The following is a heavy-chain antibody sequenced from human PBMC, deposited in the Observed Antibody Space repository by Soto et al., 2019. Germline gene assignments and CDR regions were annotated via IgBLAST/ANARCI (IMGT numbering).Heavy chain of an antibody. CDR1: GFTFSNYA. CDR2: INHSGST. V-gene: IGHV4-34*01. CDR3: ARGGGIAAANDY. D-gene: IGHD6-13*01. Sequence: LRLSCAASGFTFSNYAMSWVRQPPGKGLEWIGEINHSGSTNYNPSLKSRVTISVDTSKNQFSLKLSSVTAADTAVYYCARGGGIAAANDYWGQGTLVTVSS. J-gene: IGHJ4*02.